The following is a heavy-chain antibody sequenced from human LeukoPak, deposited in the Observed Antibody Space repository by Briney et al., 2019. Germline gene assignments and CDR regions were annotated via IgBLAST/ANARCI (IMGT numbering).Heavy chain of an antibody. Sequence: GGSLRLSCAASGFTFENYCMSWVRQAPGKGPEWVANIKQDGSVEHYLDSVKGRFTISRDNAKNSLILQMNSLRAEDTAVYYCARWAGVTDYWGQGTLVTVSS. J-gene: IGHJ4*02. D-gene: IGHD5-18*01. V-gene: IGHV3-7*01. CDR1: GFTFENYC. CDR2: IKQDGSVE. CDR3: ARWAGVTDY.